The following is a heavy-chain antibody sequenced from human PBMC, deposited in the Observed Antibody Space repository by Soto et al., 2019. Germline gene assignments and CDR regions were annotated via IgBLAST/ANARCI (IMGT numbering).Heavy chain of an antibody. V-gene: IGHV3-30-3*01. J-gene: IGHJ4*02. CDR2: ISYDGSNK. D-gene: IGHD3-3*01. CDR3: ARDKRDLRFLEWSYYFDY. CDR1: GFTFSNYA. Sequence: PGGSLRLSCAPSGFTFSNYAMHWFRQAPGKGLEWVAVISYDGSNKYYADSVKGRFTISRDNSKNTLYLQMNSLRAEDTAVYYCARDKRDLRFLEWSYYFDYWGQGTLVTVSS.